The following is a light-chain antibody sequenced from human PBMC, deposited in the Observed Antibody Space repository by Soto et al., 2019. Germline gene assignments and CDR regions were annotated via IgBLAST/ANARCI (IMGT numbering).Light chain of an antibody. CDR3: QQYDNYKPLT. CDR2: DAS. J-gene: IGKJ4*01. CDR1: QSISSW. V-gene: IGKV1-5*01. Sequence: DIQMTQYTSTLSASVGDRVTITCRASQSISSWLAWYQQKPGKAPKLLIFDASSLESGTPSRFSGRRSGTQFTLTINGLQPDDFATYYCQQYDNYKPLTFGGVTKVDIK.